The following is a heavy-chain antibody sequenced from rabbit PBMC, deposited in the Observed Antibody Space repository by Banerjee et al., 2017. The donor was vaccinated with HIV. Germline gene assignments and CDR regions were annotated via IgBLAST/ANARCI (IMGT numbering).Heavy chain of an antibody. J-gene: IGHJ6*01. Sequence: QSLEESGGDLVKPEGSLTLTCTASGFSFSSGYNMCWVRQAPGKGLEWIACIDVGSSGRTWYASWAKGRFTISKTSSTTVTLQMTSLTAADTATYFCARDMGPNIYYALNLWGQGTLVTVS. V-gene: IGHV1S40*01. CDR1: GFSFSSGYN. CDR3: ARDMGPNIYYALNL. CDR2: IDVGSSGRT. D-gene: IGHD3-1*01.